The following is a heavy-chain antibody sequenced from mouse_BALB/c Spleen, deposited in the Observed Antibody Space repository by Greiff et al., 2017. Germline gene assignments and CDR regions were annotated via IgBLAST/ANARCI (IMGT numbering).Heavy chain of an antibody. CDR2: INPSNGRT. J-gene: IGHJ4*01. CDR1: GYTFTSYW. D-gene: IGHD1-1*02. CDR3: ARGSHYYAMDY. Sequence: QVQLQQPGAELVKPGASVKLSCKASGYTFTSYWMHWVKQRPGQGLEWIGEINPSNGRTNYNEKFKSKATLTVDKSSSTAYMQLSSLTSEDSAVYYCARGSHYYAMDYWGQGTSVTVSS. V-gene: IGHV1S81*02.